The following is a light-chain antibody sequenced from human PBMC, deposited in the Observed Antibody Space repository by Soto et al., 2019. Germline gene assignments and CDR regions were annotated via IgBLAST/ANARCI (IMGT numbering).Light chain of an antibody. CDR3: SSYTSSRTLLYV. CDR2: DVS. CDR1: SSDVGGYNY. J-gene: IGLJ1*01. Sequence: QSVLTQPASVSGSPGQSITISCTGTSSDVGGYNYVSWYQQHPGKAPKLMIYDVSNRPSGVSNRFSGSKSGNTASLTISGLQPQDEADYYCSSYTSSRTLLYVFGTGPKLTVL. V-gene: IGLV2-14*01.